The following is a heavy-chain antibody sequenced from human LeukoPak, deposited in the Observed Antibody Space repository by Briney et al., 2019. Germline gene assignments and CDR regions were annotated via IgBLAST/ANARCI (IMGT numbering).Heavy chain of an antibody. CDR1: GFTFSYYA. D-gene: IGHD6-19*01. J-gene: IGHJ5*02. CDR2: LSSDGSKK. CDR3: ARVQWLVRGVWFDP. V-gene: IGHV3-30-3*01. Sequence: GGSLRLSCSASGFTFSYYAMHWVRQAPGKGLEWVTDLSSDGSKKYYADSVKGRFTISRDNSKSTLYLQMNSLRVDDTAVYYCARVQWLVRGVWFDPWGQGTLVTVSS.